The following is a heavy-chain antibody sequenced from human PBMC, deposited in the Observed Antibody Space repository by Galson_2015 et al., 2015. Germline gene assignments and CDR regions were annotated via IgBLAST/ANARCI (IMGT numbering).Heavy chain of an antibody. CDR1: GGSISSSSYY. J-gene: IGHJ4*02. Sequence: SLTCTVSGGSISSSSYYWGWIRQPPGKGLEWIGSIYYSGSTYYNPSLKSRVTISVDTSKNQFSLKLSSVTAADTAVYYCASTPWGQQLVHHYWGQGTLVTVSS. V-gene: IGHV4-39*07. CDR3: ASTPWGQQLVHHY. D-gene: IGHD6-13*01. CDR2: IYYSGST.